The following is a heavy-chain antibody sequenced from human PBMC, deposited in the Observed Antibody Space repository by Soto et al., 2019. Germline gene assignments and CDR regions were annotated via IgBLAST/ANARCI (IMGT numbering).Heavy chain of an antibody. CDR3: ARDLQMATIRGGDY. J-gene: IGHJ4*02. Sequence: GGSLRLSCTASGFTFNSYSMNWVRQAPGRGLEWVSSISSSTTHILYADSVKGRFTISRDNGKNSLYLQMNSLRAEDTAVYYCARDLQMATIRGGDYWGQGTQVTVSS. CDR1: GFTFNSYS. D-gene: IGHD5-12*01. CDR2: ISSSTTHI. V-gene: IGHV3-21*06.